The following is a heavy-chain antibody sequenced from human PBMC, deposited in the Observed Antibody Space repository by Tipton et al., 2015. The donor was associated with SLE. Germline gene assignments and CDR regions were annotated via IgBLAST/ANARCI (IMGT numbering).Heavy chain of an antibody. CDR3: ARGFTLGDSAAAFDY. J-gene: IGHJ4*02. CDR1: GGSISSGDYS. CDR2: IYPSGSA. D-gene: IGHD2-21*02. Sequence: TLPLTCAVSGGSISSGDYSWSWIRQPPGKGLEWIGYIYPSGSAYYFPSLKSRATISVDRSKNQFSLELNSVTAADTAVYYCARGFTLGDSAAAFDYWGQGTLVTVSS. V-gene: IGHV4-30-2*01.